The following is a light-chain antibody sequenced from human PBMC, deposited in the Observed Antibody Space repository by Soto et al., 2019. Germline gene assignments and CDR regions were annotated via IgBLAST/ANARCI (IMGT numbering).Light chain of an antibody. CDR2: GAS. CDR3: QPYSSSPLT. Sequence: EIVLTQSPGTLSLSPGERATLSCRASQSVSSSSLAWYQQKPGQAPRLLIYGASSRATGIPDRFSGSGSGTDFTLTISRLDPERLAVYYCQPYSSSPLTFGGGTKVEIK. J-gene: IGKJ4*01. V-gene: IGKV3-20*01. CDR1: QSVSSSS.